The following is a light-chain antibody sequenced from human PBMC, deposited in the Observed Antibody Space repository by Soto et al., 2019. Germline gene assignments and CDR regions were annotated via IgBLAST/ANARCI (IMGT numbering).Light chain of an antibody. CDR1: RSDVGGYNY. V-gene: IGLV2-14*01. Sequence: QSALTQPASVSGSPGQSITISCTGTRSDVGGYNYVSWYQQHPGKAPKLMIYDVSNRPSGVSNRFSGSKSGNTASPTISGLQAEDEADYYCSSYTSSSTLVVFGGGTKVTVL. CDR3: SSYTSSSTLVV. J-gene: IGLJ2*01. CDR2: DVS.